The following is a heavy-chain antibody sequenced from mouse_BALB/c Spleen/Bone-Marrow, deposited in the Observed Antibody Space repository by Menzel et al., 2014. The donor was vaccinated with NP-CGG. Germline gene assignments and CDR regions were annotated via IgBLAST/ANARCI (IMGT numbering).Heavy chain of an antibody. V-gene: IGHV5-9-3*01. J-gene: IGHJ4*01. CDR3: ARQLGLRWAMDY. Sequence: EVHLVESGGGLVKPGGSLKLSCAASGLTFSSYAMSWVRQTPEKRLEWVATISSGGSYTYYPDSVKGRFTISRDNAKNTLYLQMSSLRSEDTAMYYCARQLGLRWAMDYWGQGTSVTVSS. CDR1: GLTFSSYA. CDR2: ISSGGSYT. D-gene: IGHD3-1*01.